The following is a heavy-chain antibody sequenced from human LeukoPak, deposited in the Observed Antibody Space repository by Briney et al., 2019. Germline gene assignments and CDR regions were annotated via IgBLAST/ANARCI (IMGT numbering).Heavy chain of an antibody. V-gene: IGHV1-69*01. J-gene: IGHJ5*02. CDR2: IIPIFGTS. Sequence: ASVRVSCKTSGDTFSTYAITWVRQAPGQGLEWMGGIIPIFGTSNCAQKFQGRITMTADESTSTAYMELSSLRSEDPAVYYCATLSHPVASASPFDPWGPGTLVTVSS. CDR1: GDTFSTYA. CDR3: ATLSHPVASASPFDP.